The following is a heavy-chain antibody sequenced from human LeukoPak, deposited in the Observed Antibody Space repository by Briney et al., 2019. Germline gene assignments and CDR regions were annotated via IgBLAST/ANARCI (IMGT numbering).Heavy chain of an antibody. Sequence: ASVKVSCKASGYTFTTYGINWVRQAPGQGLEWMGWISTYNGNTNYAQKLQGRVTMTTDTSTSTAYMELRSPRSDDTAVYYCARDYYYDTSGYNYPDYWSQGTLVTVSS. V-gene: IGHV1-18*01. J-gene: IGHJ4*02. CDR3: ARDYYYDTSGYNYPDY. CDR2: ISTYNGNT. CDR1: GYTFTTYG. D-gene: IGHD3-22*01.